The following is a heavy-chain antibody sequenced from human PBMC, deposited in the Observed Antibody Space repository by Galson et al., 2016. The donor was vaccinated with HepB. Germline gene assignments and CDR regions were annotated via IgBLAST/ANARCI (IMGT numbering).Heavy chain of an antibody. Sequence: SLRLSCAVSGFSFTTSTMNWVRQAPGKGLEWVSGITSGGTTYYADSVKGRFTISRDNSKNILYLQMKSLRDEDTAVYYCAKRPYSYGWHYGMDVWGQGTTVTVSS. CDR1: GFSFTTST. CDR2: ITSGGTT. J-gene: IGHJ6*02. CDR3: AKRPYSYGWHYGMDV. V-gene: IGHV3-23*01. D-gene: IGHD5-18*01.